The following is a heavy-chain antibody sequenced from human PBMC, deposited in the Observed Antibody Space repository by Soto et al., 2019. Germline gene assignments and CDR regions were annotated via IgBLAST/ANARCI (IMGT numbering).Heavy chain of an antibody. Sequence: PGGSLRLSCAASGFTFSSYWMHWVRQAPGKGLVWVSHINSDGGTTTYADSVKGRFTISRDNAKNTLYLQMNSLRAEDAAVYYCTRGETAMVTFRRSLWTNQQRSDYYYYNYMDVWGKGTTVTVSS. CDR3: TRGETAMVTFRRSLWTNQQRSDYYYYNYMDV. V-gene: IGHV3-74*01. CDR2: INSDGGTT. CDR1: GFTFSSYW. J-gene: IGHJ6*03. D-gene: IGHD5-18*01.